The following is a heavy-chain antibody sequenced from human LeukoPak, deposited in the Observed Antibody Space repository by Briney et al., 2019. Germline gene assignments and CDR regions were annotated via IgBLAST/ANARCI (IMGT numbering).Heavy chain of an antibody. D-gene: IGHD6-13*01. CDR2: IDWDDDK. J-gene: IGHJ4*02. CDR1: GFSLSTSGMC. V-gene: IGHV2-70*01. Sequence: SGPTLVNPTQTLTLTCTFSGFSLSTSGMCVSWIRHPPGKALEWLALIDWDDDKYYSTSLKTRLTISKDTSKNQVVLTMTNMDPADTATYYCARITYSSSWRYFDYWGQGTLVTVSS. CDR3: ARITYSSSWRYFDY.